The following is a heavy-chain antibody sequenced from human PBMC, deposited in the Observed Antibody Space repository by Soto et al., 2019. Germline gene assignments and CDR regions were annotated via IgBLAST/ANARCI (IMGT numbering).Heavy chain of an antibody. J-gene: IGHJ4*01. D-gene: IGHD7-27*01. CDR1: GGSISCNYY. CDR3: TRLDNTGAYQSFDY. CDR2: ICYTGNT. Sequence: SETLSLTCTVSGGSISCNYYWGWIRQPPGKDLEWIGSICYTGNTFYNPSLKSRVTISVDTSRNQFSLRLSSVTAADTAVYYCTRLDNTGAYQSFDYWGHGTLVPVSS. V-gene: IGHV4-39*01.